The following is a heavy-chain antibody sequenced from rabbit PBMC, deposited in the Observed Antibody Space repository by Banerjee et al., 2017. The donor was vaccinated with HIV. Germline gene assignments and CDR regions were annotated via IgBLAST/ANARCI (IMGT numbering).Heavy chain of an antibody. D-gene: IGHD4-2*01. V-gene: IGHV1S45*01. J-gene: IGHJ4*01. CDR2: ISFGNSGSA. CDR1: GFSFSGNYY. CDR3: ARDSAGREDFNL. Sequence: QEQLEESGGGLVQPEGSLTLTCTASGFSFSGNYYMCWVRQAPRKGLEWIACISFGNSGSAYYASWAKGRFTISKTSSTTVTLLMTSLTAADTASYFCARDSAGREDFNLWGPGTLVTVS.